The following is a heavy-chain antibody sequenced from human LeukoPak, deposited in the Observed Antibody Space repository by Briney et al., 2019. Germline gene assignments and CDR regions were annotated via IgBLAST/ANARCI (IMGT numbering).Heavy chain of an antibody. D-gene: IGHD3-10*01. CDR3: ARCFSGPSACDAFDI. Sequence: ASVKVSCKVSGYTLTELSMHWVRQAPGKGLEWMGGFDPEDGETIYAQKFQGRVTMTEDTSTDTAYMELSSLRSEDTAVYYCARCFSGPSACDAFDIWGQGTMVTVSS. CDR2: FDPEDGET. V-gene: IGHV1-24*01. CDR1: GYTLTELS. J-gene: IGHJ3*02.